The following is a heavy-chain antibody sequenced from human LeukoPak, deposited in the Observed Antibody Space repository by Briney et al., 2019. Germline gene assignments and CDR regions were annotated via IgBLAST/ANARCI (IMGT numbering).Heavy chain of an antibody. CDR2: IYSGGST. CDR1: GFTVSSNY. Sequence: GGSLRLSCAASGFTVSSNYMSWVRQAPGKGLEWVSVIYSGGSTYYADSVKGRFTTSRDNSKNTLYLQMNSLRAEDTAVYYCARYDYYYGMDVWGQGTTVTVSS. CDR3: ARYDYYYGMDV. V-gene: IGHV3-66*01. J-gene: IGHJ6*02. D-gene: IGHD2-8*01.